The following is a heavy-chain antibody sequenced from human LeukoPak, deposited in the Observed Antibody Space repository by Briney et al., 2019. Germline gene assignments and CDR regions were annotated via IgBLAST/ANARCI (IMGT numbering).Heavy chain of an antibody. V-gene: IGHV1-8*01. CDR1: RYTFTSYD. Sequence: ASVKVSCKASRYTFTSYDINWVRQATGQGLEWMGWMNPNSGNTGYVQKFQGRVTMTRNTSISTAYMELSSLRSEDTAVYYCARVTGTTSDPRYRYHNFDYWGQGTLVTVSS. D-gene: IGHD1-7*01. CDR2: MNPNSGNT. J-gene: IGHJ4*02. CDR3: ARVTGTTSDPRYRYHNFDY.